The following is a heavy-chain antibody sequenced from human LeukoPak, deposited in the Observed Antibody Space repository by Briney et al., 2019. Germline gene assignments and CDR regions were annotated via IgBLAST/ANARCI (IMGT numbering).Heavy chain of an antibody. V-gene: IGHV4-59*08. CDR1: GGSISSYY. Sequence: SETLSLTCTISGGSISSYYWSWIRQPPGKGLEWIGYIYYSGSTNYNPSLKSRVTISVDTSKNQFSLKLSSVTAADTAVYHCASLDSSGWYYFDYWGQGILVTVSS. J-gene: IGHJ4*02. CDR2: IYYSGST. CDR3: ASLDSSGWYYFDY. D-gene: IGHD6-19*01.